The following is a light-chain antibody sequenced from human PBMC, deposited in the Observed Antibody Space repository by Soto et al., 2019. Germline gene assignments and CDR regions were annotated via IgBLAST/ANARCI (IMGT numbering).Light chain of an antibody. CDR1: QTVNSR. CDR2: HTS. CDR3: QQYNNGPIT. J-gene: IGKJ5*01. V-gene: IGKV3-11*01. Sequence: EIVLTQSPATLSSSPGERATLSCRASQTVNSRLAWYQHKPGQAPRLLIYHTSNRATGIPDRFSGSGSGTDFTLTISRLEPEDFAVYYCQQYNNGPITFGQGTRLEIK.